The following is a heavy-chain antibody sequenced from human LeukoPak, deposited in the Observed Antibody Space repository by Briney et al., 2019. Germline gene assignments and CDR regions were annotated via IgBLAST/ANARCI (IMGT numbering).Heavy chain of an antibody. CDR1: AFTFSTYA. D-gene: IGHD3-9*01. CDR2: ISGSGGST. J-gene: IGHJ4*02. CDR3: AKVQDYDILTGYYIAGGSSHY. Sequence: PGGSLRLSCAASAFTFSTYAMSWVRQAPGKGLEWASTISGSGGSTYYADSVKGRFTISRDNSKNTLYLQMNSLRAEGTAIYYCAKVQDYDILTGYYIAGGSSHYWGQGTLVTVSS. V-gene: IGHV3-23*01.